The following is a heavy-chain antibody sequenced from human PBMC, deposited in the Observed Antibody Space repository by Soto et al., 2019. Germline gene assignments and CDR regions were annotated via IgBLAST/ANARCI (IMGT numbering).Heavy chain of an antibody. CDR3: TTNRYCSGTICYAVSDF. CDR1: GFTFSDAW. J-gene: IGHJ4*02. CDR2: IKSKTDGGKT. V-gene: IGHV3-15*07. D-gene: IGHD2-2*01. Sequence: EVQLVESGGGLVKPGGSLRLSCAASGFTFSDAWMNWVRQAPGKGLEWVGRIKSKTDGGKTDYAAHVEGRFTISSEDSQNTLYLQMNGLKTEATALYYCTTNRYCSGTICYAVSDFWGQGALVNVSS.